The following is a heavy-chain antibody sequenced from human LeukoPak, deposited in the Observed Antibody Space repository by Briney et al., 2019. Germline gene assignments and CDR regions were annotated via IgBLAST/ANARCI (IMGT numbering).Heavy chain of an antibody. D-gene: IGHD3-16*01. V-gene: IGHV3-30-3*01. J-gene: IGHJ4*02. Sequence: GGSLRLSCAASGFTFSTYAMHWVRQAPGKGLEWVAVLSYDARDIHYADSVRGRFTISRDNSKNTLYLQMNSLRAEDTAVYYCARDDPGGIDYWGQGTLVTVSS. CDR1: GFTFSTYA. CDR2: LSYDARDI. CDR3: ARDDPGGIDY.